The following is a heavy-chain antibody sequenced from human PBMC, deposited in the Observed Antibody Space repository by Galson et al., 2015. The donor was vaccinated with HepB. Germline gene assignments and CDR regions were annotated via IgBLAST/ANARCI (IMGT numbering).Heavy chain of an antibody. V-gene: IGHV3-21*01. Sequence: SLRLSCAASGFTFSSYSMNWVRQAPGKGLEWVSSISSSSSYIYYADSVKGRFTISRDNAKNSLYLQMNSLRAEDTAVYYCARSGYCSGGSCYNWFDPWGQGTLVTVSS. CDR2: ISSSSSYI. CDR1: GFTFSSYS. CDR3: ARSGYCSGGSCYNWFDP. J-gene: IGHJ5*02. D-gene: IGHD2-15*01.